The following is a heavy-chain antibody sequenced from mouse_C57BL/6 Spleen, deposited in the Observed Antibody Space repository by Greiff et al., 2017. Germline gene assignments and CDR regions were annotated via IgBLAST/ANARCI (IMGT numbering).Heavy chain of an antibody. CDR2: IWWDDDK. V-gene: IGHV8-8*01. Sequence: QVTLKVSGSGREKREQKSRRRGAGAGGAGRTLGMGVGWIRQPSGKGLEWLAHIWWDDDKYYNPALKSLLTISKDTSKNQVFLKIANVDTADTATYYCARIAGDSSGYDAMDYWGQGTSVTVSS. CDR3: ARIAGDSSGYDAMDY. D-gene: IGHD3-2*02. CDR1: GGAGRTLGMG. J-gene: IGHJ4*01.